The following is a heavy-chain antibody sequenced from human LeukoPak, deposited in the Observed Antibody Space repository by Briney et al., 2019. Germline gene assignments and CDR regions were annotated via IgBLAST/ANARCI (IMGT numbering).Heavy chain of an antibody. CDR3: ARGIVVVPAAMT. CDR1: GFTFSSYW. D-gene: IGHD2-2*01. CDR2: INSDGSST. J-gene: IGHJ5*02. V-gene: IGHV3-74*01. Sequence: PGGSLRLSCAASGFTFSSYWMHWARQAPGKGLVWVSRINSDGSSTSYADSVKGRFTISRDNAKNTLYLQMNSLRAEDTAVYYCARGIVVVPAAMTWGQGTLVTVFS.